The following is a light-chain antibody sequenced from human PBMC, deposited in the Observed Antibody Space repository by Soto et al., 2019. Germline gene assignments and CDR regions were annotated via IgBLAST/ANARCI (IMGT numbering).Light chain of an antibody. CDR2: EVS. CDR3: SSYAGTNNLGV. CDR1: SSDVGYYNY. Sequence: QSVLTHPPSASGSPGQSVTISCTGTSSDVGYYNYVSWYQQHPGKAPKLMIYEVSKRPSGVPDRFSGSKSGNTASLTVSGLQDEDEADYYCSSYAGTNNLGVFGTGTKVTVL. J-gene: IGLJ1*01. V-gene: IGLV2-8*01.